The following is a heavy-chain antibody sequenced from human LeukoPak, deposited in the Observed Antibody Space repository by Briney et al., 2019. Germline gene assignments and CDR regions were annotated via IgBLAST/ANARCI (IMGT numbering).Heavy chain of an antibody. J-gene: IGHJ4*02. CDR3: AKDVSNRGYDY. CDR1: GFAFSSYG. D-gene: IGHD5-12*01. CDR2: ISNDGNNK. V-gene: IGHV3-30*18. Sequence: PGGSLRLSCAASGFAFSSYGMHWVRQVPGKGLEWVAGISNDGNNKYYADSVKGRFTISRDNSKNTLYLQMNSLRDEDTALYNCAKDVSNRGYDYWGQGTLVTVSS.